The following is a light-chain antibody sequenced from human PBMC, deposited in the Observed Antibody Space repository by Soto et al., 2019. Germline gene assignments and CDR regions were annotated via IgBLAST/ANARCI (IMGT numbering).Light chain of an antibody. CDR1: SSDVGGYND. V-gene: IGLV2-14*01. J-gene: IGLJ3*02. Sequence: QSALTQPASVSGSPGQSITISCTGTSSDVGGYNDVSWYQQHPGKAPKLMIYDVSNRPSGVSNRFSGSKSGNTASLTISGLQAEDEADYYCSSYTSSSPRVFGGGTKLTV. CDR3: SSYTSSSPRV. CDR2: DVS.